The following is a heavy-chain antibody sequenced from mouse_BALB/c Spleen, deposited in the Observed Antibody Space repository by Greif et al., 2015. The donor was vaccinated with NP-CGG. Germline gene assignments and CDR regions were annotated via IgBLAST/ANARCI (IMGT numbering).Heavy chain of an antibody. Sequence: EVKLMDSGGGLVKPGGSLKLSCAASGFTFSSYAMSWVRQAPEKGLEWVATISSGGSYTYYPDSVKGRFTISRDNAKNTLYLQMSSLRSEDTAMYYCARAGGMITKGVMDYWGQGTSVTVSS. V-gene: IGHV5-9-3*01. J-gene: IGHJ4*01. D-gene: IGHD2-4*01. CDR1: GFTFSSYA. CDR2: ISSGGSYT. CDR3: ARAGGMITKGVMDY.